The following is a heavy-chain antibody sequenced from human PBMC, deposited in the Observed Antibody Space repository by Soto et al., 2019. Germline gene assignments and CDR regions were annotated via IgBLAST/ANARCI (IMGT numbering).Heavy chain of an antibody. D-gene: IGHD2-21*01. V-gene: IGHV4-34*01. CDR1: GGSFRGYY. Sequence: SETLSLTCAVYGGSFRGYYWTWVRQPPGKGLEWIGEINHSGSTNYNPSLKSRVTISLDTSKNQFSLKLSSVTAADTAVYFCARGPSEFIVVGHYYGMDVWGQGTTVTVSS. J-gene: IGHJ6*02. CDR3: ARGPSEFIVVGHYYGMDV. CDR2: INHSGST.